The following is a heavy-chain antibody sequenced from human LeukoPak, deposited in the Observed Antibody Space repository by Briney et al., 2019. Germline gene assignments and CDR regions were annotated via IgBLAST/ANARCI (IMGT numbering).Heavy chain of an antibody. CDR1: GGSISSYY. D-gene: IGHD5-18*01. J-gene: IGHJ3*02. CDR2: IYYSGST. V-gene: IGHV4-59*01. Sequence: SETLSLTCTVSGGSISSYYWSWIRQPPGKGLEWIGYIYYSGSTNYNPSLKSRVTISVDTSKNQFSLKLSSVTAADTAVYYCATERGYNYGRGAFDIWGQGTMVTVSS. CDR3: ATERGYNYGRGAFDI.